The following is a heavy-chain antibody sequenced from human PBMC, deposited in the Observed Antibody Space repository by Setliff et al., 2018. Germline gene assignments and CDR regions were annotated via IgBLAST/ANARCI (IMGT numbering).Heavy chain of an antibody. V-gene: IGHV3-30*02. D-gene: IGHD3-10*01. Sequence: GGSLRLSCGASGFTFRKYWMYWVRQAPGKGLEWVAFIRYNGNNKYYVDSVKGRFTISRDNSKNTLYLEMNSLRAEDTALYYCARDGVFYAMDVWGRGTTVTVSS. CDR2: IRYNGNNK. J-gene: IGHJ6*02. CDR3: ARDGVFYAMDV. CDR1: GFTFRKYW.